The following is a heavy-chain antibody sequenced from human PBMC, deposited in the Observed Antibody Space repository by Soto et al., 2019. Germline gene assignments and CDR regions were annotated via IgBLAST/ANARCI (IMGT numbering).Heavy chain of an antibody. CDR1: GGSINSGGYY. Sequence: SETLSLTCTVSGGSINSGGYYWSWIRQDPGKGLEWIGYIYDSGSTHYNPSLKSRVFISEDTSKNQFSLKLNSVTAADTAVYYCARLDFYYHALHSWGQGPLVTVSS. CDR3: ARLDFYYHALHS. V-gene: IGHV4-31*03. D-gene: IGHD3-22*01. J-gene: IGHJ4*02. CDR2: IYDSGST.